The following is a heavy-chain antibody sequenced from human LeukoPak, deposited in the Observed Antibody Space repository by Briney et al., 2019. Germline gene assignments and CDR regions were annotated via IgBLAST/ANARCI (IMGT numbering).Heavy chain of an antibody. CDR2: IYYSGST. CDR1: GGSISSYY. J-gene: IGHJ6*02. D-gene: IGHD5-18*01. CDR3: ARGSYGTYYSYYYGMDV. V-gene: IGHV4-59*01. Sequence: TSETLSLTCTVSGGSISSYYWSWIRQPPGKGLEWIGYIYYSGSTNYNPSLKSRVTISVDTSKNQFSLKLSSVTAADTAVYYCARGSYGTYYSYYYGMDVWGQGPRSPSP.